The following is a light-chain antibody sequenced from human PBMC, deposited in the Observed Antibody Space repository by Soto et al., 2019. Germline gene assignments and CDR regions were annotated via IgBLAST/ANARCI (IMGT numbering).Light chain of an antibody. J-gene: IGLJ2*01. CDR1: SSDVGGYNY. V-gene: IGLV2-14*01. CDR2: EVS. CDR3: CSYACRLVV. Sequence: QSALTQPASVSGSPGQSITISCTGTSSDVGGYNYVSWYQQHPGKAPKLMIYEVSNRPSGVSNRFSGSKSGNTASLTISGLQAEDEADYYCCSYACRLVVFGGGTKLTVL.